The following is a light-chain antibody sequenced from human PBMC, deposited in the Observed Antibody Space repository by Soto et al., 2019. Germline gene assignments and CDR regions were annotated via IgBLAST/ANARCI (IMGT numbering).Light chain of an antibody. CDR1: SSNIGSKY. J-gene: IGLJ2*01. CDR2: DND. Sequence: QSVLTQPPSVSAAPGQKVTISCSGSSSNIGSKYVSWYQQFPGTAPKLLIFDNDKRPSASPDRFSGSKSGTSATLDITGLQTGDEGDYYRGTWDTSLGAVVFGGGTKLTVL. CDR3: GTWDTSLGAVV. V-gene: IGLV1-51*01.